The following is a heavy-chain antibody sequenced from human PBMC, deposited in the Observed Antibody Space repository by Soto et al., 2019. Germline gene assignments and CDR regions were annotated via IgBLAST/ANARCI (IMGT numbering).Heavy chain of an antibody. J-gene: IGHJ4*02. V-gene: IGHV3-30-3*01. Sequence: GGSLSLSCAASGFTFSSYAMHWVRQAPGKGLEWVAVISYDGSNKYYADSVKGRFTISRDNSKNTLYLQMNSLRAEDTAVYYCAREGGIGELIHTHNTPPLGPQFDYWGQGTLVTVSS. D-gene: IGHD1-26*01. CDR3: AREGGIGELIHTHNTPPLGPQFDY. CDR1: GFTFSSYA. CDR2: ISYDGSNK.